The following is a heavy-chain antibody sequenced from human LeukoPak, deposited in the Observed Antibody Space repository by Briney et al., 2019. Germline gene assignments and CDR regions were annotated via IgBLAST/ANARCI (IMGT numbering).Heavy chain of an antibody. Sequence: ASETLSLTCAVYGGSFSGYYWSWIRQPPGKGLEWIGEINHSGSTNYNPSLKSRVTISVDTSKNQFSLKLSSVTAADTAVYYCASLGPYYYGSGSSATQYYFDYWGQGTLVTVSS. CDR2: INHSGST. V-gene: IGHV4-34*01. CDR1: GGSFSGYY. CDR3: ASLGPYYYGSGSSATQYYFDY. D-gene: IGHD3-10*01. J-gene: IGHJ4*02.